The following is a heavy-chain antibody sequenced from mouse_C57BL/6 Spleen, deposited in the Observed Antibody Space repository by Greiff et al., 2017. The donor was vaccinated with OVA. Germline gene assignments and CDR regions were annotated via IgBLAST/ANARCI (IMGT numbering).Heavy chain of an antibody. D-gene: IGHD6-2*01. CDR3: ARRESVLYAMDY. CDR2: IDPSDSST. J-gene: IGHJ4*01. CDR1: GYTFTSYW. V-gene: IGHV1-50*01. Sequence: QVQLQQPGAELVKPGASVKLSCKASGYTFTSYWMQWVKQRPGQGLEWIGEIDPSDSSTNYNQKFKGKATLTVNTSSSTAYMQLSSLTSEDSAVYYCARRESVLYAMDYWGQGTSVTVAS.